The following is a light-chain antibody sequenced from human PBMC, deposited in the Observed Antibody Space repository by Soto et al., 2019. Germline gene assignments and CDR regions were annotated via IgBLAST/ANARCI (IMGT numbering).Light chain of an antibody. CDR1: QSVSSN. Sequence: EIVMTQSPATLSVSPGERATLSCRASQSVSSNLAWYQQKPGQAPRLLIYGASTRATGIPARFSGSGSGTEFTLTISSLQSEDFAVYYCQQYNNWPLFGGGTKVESK. CDR2: GAS. J-gene: IGKJ4*01. V-gene: IGKV3-15*01. CDR3: QQYNNWPL.